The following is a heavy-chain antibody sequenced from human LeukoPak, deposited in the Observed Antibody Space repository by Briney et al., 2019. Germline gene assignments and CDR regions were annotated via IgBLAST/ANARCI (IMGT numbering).Heavy chain of an antibody. Sequence: ASVKVSCKASGYTFTSYDINWVRQATGQGLEWMGWMNPNSGNTGYAQKFQGRVTMTRNTSISTAYMELSSLGSEDTAVYYCARGQLPNDYGDYWGQGTLVTVSS. J-gene: IGHJ4*02. CDR1: GYTFTSYD. D-gene: IGHD1-7*01. V-gene: IGHV1-8*01. CDR2: MNPNSGNT. CDR3: ARGQLPNDYGDY.